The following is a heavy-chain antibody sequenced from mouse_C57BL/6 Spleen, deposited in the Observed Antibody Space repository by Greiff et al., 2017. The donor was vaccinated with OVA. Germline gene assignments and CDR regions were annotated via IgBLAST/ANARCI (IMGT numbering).Heavy chain of an antibody. CDR2: ISSGGSYT. J-gene: IGHJ4*01. CDR3: ARQGETYYAMDY. V-gene: IGHV5-6*02. CDR1: GFTFSSYG. Sequence: EVKLVESGGDLVKPGGSLKLSCAASGFTFSSYGMSWVRQTPDKRLEWVATISSGGSYTYYPDSVKGRFTISRDNAKNTLYLQMSSLKSDDTAMYYCARQGETYYAMDYWGQGTSVTVSS.